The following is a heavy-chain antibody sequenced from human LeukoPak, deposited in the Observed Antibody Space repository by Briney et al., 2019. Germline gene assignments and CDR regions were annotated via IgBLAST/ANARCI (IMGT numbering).Heavy chain of an antibody. CDR3: ARGRITMIVVVTYFDY. D-gene: IGHD3-22*01. CDR1: GGSFGGYY. CDR2: INHSGST. Sequence: SETLSLTCAVYGGSFGGYYWIWIRQPPGEGLEWIGEINHSGSTNYNPSLKSRVTISVDTSKNQFSLKLSSVTAADTAVYYCARGRITMIVVVTYFDYWGQGTLVTVSS. V-gene: IGHV4-34*01. J-gene: IGHJ4*02.